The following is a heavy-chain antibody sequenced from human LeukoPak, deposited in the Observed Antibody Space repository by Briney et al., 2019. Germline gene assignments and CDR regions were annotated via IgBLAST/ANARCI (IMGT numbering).Heavy chain of an antibody. J-gene: IGHJ6*03. CDR3: AKDFDRSSSIWSGYPSGYMDV. D-gene: IGHD3-3*01. CDR1: GFTFSSYG. CDR2: IWYGGSNK. V-gene: IGHV3-30*18. Sequence: GRSLRLSCAASGFTFSSYGMQWVRQAPGKGLEWVAVIWYGGSNKYYADSVKGRFTISRDNSKNTLYLQMNSLRAEDTAVYYCAKDFDRSSSIWSGYPSGYMDVWGKGTTVTVSS.